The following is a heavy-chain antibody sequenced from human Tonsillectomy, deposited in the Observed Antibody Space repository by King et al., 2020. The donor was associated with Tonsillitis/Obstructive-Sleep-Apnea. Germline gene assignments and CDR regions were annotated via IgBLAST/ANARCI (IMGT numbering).Heavy chain of an antibody. CDR2: INPSGGST. CDR3: ARVGGSGSSYFDY. CDR1: GYTFTSYY. J-gene: IGHJ4*02. D-gene: IGHD3-10*01. V-gene: IGHV1-46*01. Sequence: VQLVQSGAEVKKPGASVKVSCKASGYTFTSYYMHWVRQAPGQGLEWMGIINPSGGSTNYALKFQGRVTMTRDTSTSTVYMELSSLTSEDTAVYYCARVGGSGSSYFDYWGQGTLVTVSS.